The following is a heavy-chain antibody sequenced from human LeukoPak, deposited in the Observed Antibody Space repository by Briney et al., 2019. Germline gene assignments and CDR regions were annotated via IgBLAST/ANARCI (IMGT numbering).Heavy chain of an antibody. D-gene: IGHD2-2*01. CDR3: ARIGGRGDIVVVPAANV. Sequence: ASVKVSCKASGYTFTSYGISWVRQAPGQGLEWMGWISAYNGNTNYAQKLQGRVTITTDPSPSTAYMELRSLRSDDTAVYYCARIGGRGDIVVVPAANVWGQGTLVTVSS. CDR2: ISAYNGNT. J-gene: IGHJ4*02. CDR1: GYTFTSYG. V-gene: IGHV1-18*01.